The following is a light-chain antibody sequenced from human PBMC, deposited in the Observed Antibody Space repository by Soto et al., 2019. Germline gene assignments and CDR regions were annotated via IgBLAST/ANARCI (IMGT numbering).Light chain of an antibody. CDR2: ARS. Sequence: QSALTQPASVSGSPGQSITISCTGTSSDVGSYNLVSWYQQHPCKDPKLMIYARSKRPSGVSTRFAGSQSGNTASLTISWLQAEDESAYYGCSYACSSPPVGFGGGTNLTVL. V-gene: IGLV2-23*01. CDR1: SSDVGSYNL. J-gene: IGLJ2*01. CDR3: CSYACSSPPVG.